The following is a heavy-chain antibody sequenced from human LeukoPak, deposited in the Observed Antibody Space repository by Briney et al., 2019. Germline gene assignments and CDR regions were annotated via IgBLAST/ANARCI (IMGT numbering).Heavy chain of an antibody. CDR3: AKDTSIGRYCTNGVCSPFDY. J-gene: IGHJ4*02. D-gene: IGHD2-8*01. CDR1: GFTFSSYA. V-gene: IGHV3-23*01. CDR2: ISDTGATT. Sequence: PGGSLRLSCAGSGFTFSSYAMSWVRQAPGKGREWVSAISDTGATTYDADSVKGRFNISRDNSRSTLYLQMNSLRAEDTALYYCAKDTSIGRYCTNGVCSPFDYWGQGTLVTVSS.